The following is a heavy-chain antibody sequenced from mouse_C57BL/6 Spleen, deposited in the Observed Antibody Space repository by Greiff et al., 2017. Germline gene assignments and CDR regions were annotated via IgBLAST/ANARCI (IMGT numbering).Heavy chain of an antibody. CDR3: ARSRTGTHYFDY. CDR1: GYTFTDYY. J-gene: IGHJ2*01. D-gene: IGHD4-1*01. CDR2: INPNNGGT. Sequence: VQLQQSGPELVKPGASVKISCKASGYTFTDYYMNWVKQSPGKSLEWIGDINPNNGGTSYNQKFKGKATLTVDKSSSTAYMELRSLTSEDSAVYYCARSRTGTHYFDYWGEGTTLTVSS. V-gene: IGHV1-26*01.